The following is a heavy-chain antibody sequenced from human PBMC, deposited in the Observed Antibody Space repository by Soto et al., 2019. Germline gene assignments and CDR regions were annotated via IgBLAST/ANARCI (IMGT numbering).Heavy chain of an antibody. CDR2: IMPGSSHI. D-gene: IGHD1-26*01. J-gene: IGHJ3*02. Sequence: EVQLVESGGGLVQPGGSLRLTCAASGFTFSIYSMNWVRQAPGKGLEWVSYIMPGSSHIFYADSVKGRFTISRDNAKNSLYLQMTSLRAEDTAVYYCAIEKVGATSIHVVDIWGQGTMVTVSS. CDR3: AIEKVGATSIHVVDI. V-gene: IGHV3-48*01. CDR1: GFTFSIYS.